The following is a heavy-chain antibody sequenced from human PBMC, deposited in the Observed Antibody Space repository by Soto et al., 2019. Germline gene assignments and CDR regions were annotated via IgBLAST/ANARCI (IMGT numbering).Heavy chain of an antibody. CDR1: GGSISSGGYY. CDR2: IYYSGST. Sequence: QVQLQESGPGLVKPSQTLSLTCTVSGGSISSGGYYWSWIRQHPGKGLEWIGYIYYSGSTYYNPSLKSRVTISVDTSKNQFSLKLSSVTAADTAVYYWARTSDYDFWSGYYTLGHGMDVWGQGTTVTVSS. CDR3: ARTSDYDFWSGYYTLGHGMDV. J-gene: IGHJ6*02. D-gene: IGHD3-3*01. V-gene: IGHV4-31*03.